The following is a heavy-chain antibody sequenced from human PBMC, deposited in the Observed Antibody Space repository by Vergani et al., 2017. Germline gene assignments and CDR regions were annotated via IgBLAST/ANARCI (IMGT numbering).Heavy chain of an antibody. J-gene: IGHJ4*02. CDR3: ARAAGGSSWYGRYFDF. D-gene: IGHD6-13*01. Sequence: QVQLVQSGAEVKEPGASVKISCKASGYSFTTYYMHWVRQAPGQGLEWMGIFNPSADSTSYAQKFQDRVTMTSDTSTTPVYMELSSLRSDDTAVYYCARAAGGSSWYGRYFDFWGQGTLVTVSS. V-gene: IGHV1-46*01. CDR2: FNPSADST. CDR1: GYSFTTYY.